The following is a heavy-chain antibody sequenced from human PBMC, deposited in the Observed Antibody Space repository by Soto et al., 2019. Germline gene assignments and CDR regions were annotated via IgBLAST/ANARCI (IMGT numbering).Heavy chain of an antibody. CDR3: VSRTVTTFNAFDI. D-gene: IGHD4-17*01. CDR1: GGSISSGDYY. Sequence: SETLSLTCTVSGGSISSGDYYWSWIRQPPGKGLEWIGYIYYSGSTYYNPSLKSRVTISVDTSKNQFSLKLSSVTAADTAVFYCVSRTVTTFNAFDIWGQGTMVTVSS. CDR2: IYYSGST. J-gene: IGHJ3*02. V-gene: IGHV4-30-4*01.